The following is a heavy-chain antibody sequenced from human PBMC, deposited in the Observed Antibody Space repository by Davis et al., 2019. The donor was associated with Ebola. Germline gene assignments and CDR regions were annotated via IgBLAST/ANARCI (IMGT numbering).Heavy chain of an antibody. J-gene: IGHJ1*01. Sequence: GGSLRLSCAASGFTFSTYAMGWVRQAPGKGLEWVGFIRSKAYGGTTQYAASVKGRFTISRDDSKSIAYLQMNSLKTEDTAVYYCARTYDTSGYYPGYFQHWGRGTLVTVSS. CDR3: ARTYDTSGYYPGYFQH. CDR1: GFTFSTYA. V-gene: IGHV3-49*04. CDR2: IRSKAYGGTT. D-gene: IGHD3-22*01.